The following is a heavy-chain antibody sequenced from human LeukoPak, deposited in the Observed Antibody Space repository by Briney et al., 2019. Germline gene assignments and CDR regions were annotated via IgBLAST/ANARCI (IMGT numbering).Heavy chain of an antibody. CDR2: ISYDGSNK. D-gene: IGHD3-10*01. CDR1: GFTFSSYG. Sequence: GGSLRLSCAASGFTFSSYGMHWVRQAPGKGLEWVAVISYDGSNKYYADSVKGRFTISRDNSKNTVYLQMNNQRVEDTAVYYCAKDGDIWLGDLNWFDPWGQGTLVTVSS. V-gene: IGHV3-30*18. CDR3: AKDGDIWLGDLNWFDP. J-gene: IGHJ5*02.